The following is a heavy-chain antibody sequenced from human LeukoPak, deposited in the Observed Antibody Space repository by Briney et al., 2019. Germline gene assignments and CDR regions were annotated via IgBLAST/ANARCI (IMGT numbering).Heavy chain of an antibody. D-gene: IGHD3-10*01. Sequence: PGGSLRLSCAASGFTVSSNYMSWVRQAPGKGLEWVSVIYSGGSTYYADSVKGRFTISRDNSKNTVYLQMNSLRPEDTAVYYCARDDRGTSGTYYCAFDIWGLGTTVTVSS. CDR1: GFTVSSNY. V-gene: IGHV3-53*05. CDR2: IYSGGST. CDR3: ARDDRGTSGTYYCAFDI. J-gene: IGHJ3*02.